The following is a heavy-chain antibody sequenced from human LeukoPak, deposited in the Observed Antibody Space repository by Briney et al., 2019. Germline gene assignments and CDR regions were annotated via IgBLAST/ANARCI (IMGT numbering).Heavy chain of an antibody. D-gene: IGHD6-13*01. Sequence: SVKVSCKASGYTFTSYGISWVRQAPGQGLEWMGRISPILDITNYSQKFQGRVTITADKSTNTAYMELSSLRSDDTAMYFCARDSARSSSWADHWGQGTLVTVSS. CDR1: GYTFTSYG. V-gene: IGHV1-69*04. CDR2: ISPILDIT. CDR3: ARDSARSSSWADH. J-gene: IGHJ1*01.